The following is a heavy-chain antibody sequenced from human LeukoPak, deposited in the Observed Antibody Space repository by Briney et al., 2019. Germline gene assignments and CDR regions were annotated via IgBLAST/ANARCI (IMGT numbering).Heavy chain of an antibody. CDR1: GYTFTSYG. CDR2: ISTYNGDT. V-gene: IGHV1-18*01. J-gene: IGHJ5*02. Sequence: ASVKVSCKASGYTFTSYGISWVRQAPGQGLEWMGWISTYNGDTNYAQRRQGRVTMTTDTSTTTAYMELRSLISDDTAVYYCARDWEHYSRTDCFAPWGQGTLVTVSS. CDR3: ARDWEHYSRTDCFAP. D-gene: IGHD1-26*01.